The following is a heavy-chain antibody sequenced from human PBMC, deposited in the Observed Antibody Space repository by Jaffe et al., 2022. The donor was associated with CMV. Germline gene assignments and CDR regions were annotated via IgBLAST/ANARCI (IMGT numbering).Heavy chain of an antibody. CDR2: IYYSGST. Sequence: QVQLQESGPGLVKPSETLSLTCTVSGGSISSYYWSWIRQPPGKGLEWIGYIYYSGSTNYNPSLKSRVTISVDTSKNQFSLKLSSVTAADTAVYYCAGRGYYYGSGSYYSPRDAFDIWGQGTMVTVSS. J-gene: IGHJ3*02. CDR3: AGRGYYYGSGSYYSPRDAFDI. D-gene: IGHD3-10*01. V-gene: IGHV4-59*01. CDR1: GGSISSYY.